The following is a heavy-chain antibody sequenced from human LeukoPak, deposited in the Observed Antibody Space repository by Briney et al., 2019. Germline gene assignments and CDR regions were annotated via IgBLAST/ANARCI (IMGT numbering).Heavy chain of an antibody. CDR3: ASEGSPYYYYYYMDV. Sequence: GASVKVSCKASGYTFTSYGISWVRQAPGQGHEWMGWISAYNGNTNYAQKLQGRVTMTTDTSTSTAYMELRSLRSDDTAVYYCASEGSPYYYYYYMDVWGKGTTVTVSS. J-gene: IGHJ6*03. CDR2: ISAYNGNT. V-gene: IGHV1-18*01. CDR1: GYTFTSYG.